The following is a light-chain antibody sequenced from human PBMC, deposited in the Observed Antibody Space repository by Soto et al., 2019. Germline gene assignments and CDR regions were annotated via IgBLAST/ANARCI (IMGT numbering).Light chain of an antibody. V-gene: IGLV2-23*02. Sequence: VLTQPASVSGSPGQSIIISFTGTTRDVGSYNLVSWYQQYPGKAPELIIYDVNKRPSGVPDRLSGSKSGNTASLTISGLQADDEAEYYCCSYAGSYTYVFGSGTKVTVL. CDR2: DVN. CDR1: TRDVGSYNL. J-gene: IGLJ1*01. CDR3: CSYAGSYTYV.